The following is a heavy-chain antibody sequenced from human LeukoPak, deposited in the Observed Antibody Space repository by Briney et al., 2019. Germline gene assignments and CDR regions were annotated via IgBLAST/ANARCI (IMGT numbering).Heavy chain of an antibody. V-gene: IGHV3-74*01. CDR1: GYILSIYC. CDR3: ARDYSGYEGFDS. D-gene: IGHD5-12*01. CDR2: INSDGSST. Sequence: GGSQTLYCTASGYILSIYCMLWVRHAPGKAGVWVSRINSDGSSTTYADSVKGRFTISRDNAKNTLYLQMNSLRAEDTAVYYCARDYSGYEGFDSWGQGTLVTVSS. J-gene: IGHJ4*02.